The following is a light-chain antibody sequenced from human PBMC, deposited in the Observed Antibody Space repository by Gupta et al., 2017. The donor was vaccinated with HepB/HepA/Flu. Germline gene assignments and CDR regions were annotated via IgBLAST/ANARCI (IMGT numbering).Light chain of an antibody. CDR3: QQRSNWPLFT. V-gene: IGKV3-11*01. CDR2: DAS. Sequence: EMVLTQSPATLSLSPGERATLSCRASQSLSSYLAWYQQKPGQAPRLLIYDASNRATGIPARFSGSGSGTDFTLTISSLEPEDFAVYYCQQRSNWPLFTFGQGTRLEIK. J-gene: IGKJ5*01. CDR1: QSLSSY.